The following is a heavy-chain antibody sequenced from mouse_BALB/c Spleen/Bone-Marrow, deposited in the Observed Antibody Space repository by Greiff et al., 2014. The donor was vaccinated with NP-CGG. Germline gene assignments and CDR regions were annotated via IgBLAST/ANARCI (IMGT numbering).Heavy chain of an antibody. V-gene: IGHV1-9*01. CDR3: TRSLRRYFDY. CDR1: GYTFSHYW. D-gene: IGHD1-2*01. CDR2: ILPGTGST. J-gene: IGHJ2*01. Sequence: VQLQQSGAELMKPGASVKISCKATGYTFSHYWIEWVKQRPGHGLEWIGEILPGTGSTKYNEKFKGKATITADTSSSTAYMQLSSLTSEDSAVYYCTRSLRRYFDYWGQGTTLTVSS.